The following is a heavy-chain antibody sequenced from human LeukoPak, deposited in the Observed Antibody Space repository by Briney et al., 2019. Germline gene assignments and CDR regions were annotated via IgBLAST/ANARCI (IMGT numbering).Heavy chain of an antibody. J-gene: IGHJ4*02. Sequence: SETLSLTCTVSGGSISSGDYYWSWIRQPPGKGLEWIGYIYYSGSTYYNPSLKSRVIISVDTSKNQFSLKLSSVTAADTAVYYCASITYGSGSYYVFDYWGQGTLVTDSS. D-gene: IGHD3-10*01. CDR3: ASITYGSGSYYVFDY. CDR1: GGSISSGDYY. V-gene: IGHV4-30-4*01. CDR2: IYYSGST.